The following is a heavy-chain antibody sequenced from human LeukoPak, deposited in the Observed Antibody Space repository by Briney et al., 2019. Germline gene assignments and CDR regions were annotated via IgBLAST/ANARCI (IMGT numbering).Heavy chain of an antibody. CDR2: ISGSGGST. CDR1: GFTFSSYA. Sequence: GGSLRLSCAASGFTFSSYAMSWVRQAPGKGLEWVSAISGSGGSTYYADSVKGRFTISRDNSKNTLYLQMNSLRAEDTAVYYCAKGEGPYIAVAACFDYWGQGTLVTVSS. J-gene: IGHJ4*02. V-gene: IGHV3-23*01. CDR3: AKGEGPYIAVAACFDY. D-gene: IGHD6-19*01.